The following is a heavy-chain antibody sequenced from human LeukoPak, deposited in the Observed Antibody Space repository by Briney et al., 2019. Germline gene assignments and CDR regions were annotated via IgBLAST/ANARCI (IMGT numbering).Heavy chain of an antibody. J-gene: IGHJ5*02. V-gene: IGHV4-34*01. CDR3: ARGRYSAGDNWFDP. CDR2: INHSGST. D-gene: IGHD3-9*01. Sequence: PSETLSLTCAVYGGSFSGYYWSWIRQPPGKGLEWIGEINHSGSTNYNASLKSRVTISVDTSKNQFSLKLSSVTAADTAVYYCARGRYSAGDNWFDPWGQGTLVTVSS. CDR1: GGSFSGYY.